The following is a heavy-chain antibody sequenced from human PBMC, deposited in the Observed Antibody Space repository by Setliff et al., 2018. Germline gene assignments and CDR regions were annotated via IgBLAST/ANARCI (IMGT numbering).Heavy chain of an antibody. CDR1: GGSISSGNYY. D-gene: IGHD3-10*01. V-gene: IGHV4-61*09. CDR2: IFSKGST. Sequence: SETLSLTCTVSGGSISSGNYYWSWIRQPAGKAPEWIGHIFSKGSTNNNPSLKSRVTISIDSSKNQMSLRMTSVTAADTALYYCARGYYNGRGYYYLPCSFDSWGRGIVVTVSS. CDR3: ARGYYNGRGYYYLPCSFDS. J-gene: IGHJ4*02.